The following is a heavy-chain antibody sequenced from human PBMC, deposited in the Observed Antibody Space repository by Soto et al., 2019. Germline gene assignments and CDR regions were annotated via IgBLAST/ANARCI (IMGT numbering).Heavy chain of an antibody. J-gene: IGHJ6*02. CDR1: GVSFSRYS. D-gene: IGHD1-26*01. CDR3: ARAKYSENYIYYYYGMDV. CDR2: ISSTSNTI. Sequence: VSLRLSCAASGVSFSRYSMNWVRPAPGKGLEWVSYISSTSNTIYYADSVKGRFTISRDNAKNSLCLQMNSLRDEDTAVYYCARAKYSENYIYYYYGMDVWGQGTTVTVSS. V-gene: IGHV3-48*02.